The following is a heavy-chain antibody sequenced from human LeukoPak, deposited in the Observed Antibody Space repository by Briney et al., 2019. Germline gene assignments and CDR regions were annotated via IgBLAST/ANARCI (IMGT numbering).Heavy chain of an antibody. CDR3: ARGQWLDNY. CDR2: INHSGST. CDR1: GCTFSSYA. V-gene: IGHV4-34*01. D-gene: IGHD6-19*01. Sequence: PGGSLRLSCAASGCTFSSYAMSWVRQAPGKGLEWIGEINHSGSTNYNPSLKSRVTISVDTSKNQFSLKLSSVTAADTAVYYCARGQWLDNYWGQGTLVTVSS. J-gene: IGHJ4*02.